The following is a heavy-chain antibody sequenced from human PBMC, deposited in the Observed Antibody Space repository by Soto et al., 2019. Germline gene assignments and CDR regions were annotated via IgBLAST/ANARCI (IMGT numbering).Heavy chain of an antibody. V-gene: IGHV1-18*01. CDR2: ISAYNGNR. Sequence: QVQLVQSGAEVKKPGASVKVSCKTSGYTFSSYGFSWVRQAPGQGLEWMGWISAYNGNRNYAQTFQGRRSMTTETSTTTAYMDLKSLRSDDTAVDFCAREMPYSRVYYGRHDYWGQGTLVTVSS. CDR1: GYTFSSYG. D-gene: IGHD3-22*01. CDR3: AREMPYSRVYYGRHDY. J-gene: IGHJ4*02.